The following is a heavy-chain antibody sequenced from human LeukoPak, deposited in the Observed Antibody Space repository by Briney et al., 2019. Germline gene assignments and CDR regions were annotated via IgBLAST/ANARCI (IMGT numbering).Heavy chain of an antibody. D-gene: IGHD3-22*01. CDR1: GFTFSSYA. J-gene: IGHJ4*02. V-gene: IGHV3-23*01. CDR3: AKSGKGGYYYDSSGAVYYFDY. Sequence: GGSLRLSCAASGFTFSSYAMSWVRQAPGKGLEWVSGISGSGGSTYYADSVKGRFTISRDNSKNTLYLQMNSLRAEDTAVYYCAKSGKGGYYYDSSGAVYYFDYWGQGTLVTVSS. CDR2: ISGSGGST.